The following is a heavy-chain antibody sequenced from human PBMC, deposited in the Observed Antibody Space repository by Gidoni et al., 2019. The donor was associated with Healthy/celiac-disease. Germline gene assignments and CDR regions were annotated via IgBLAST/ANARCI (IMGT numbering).Heavy chain of an antibody. V-gene: IGHV3-53*01. CDR2: IYSGGST. CDR3: ARDKSWGDIRGYTN. D-gene: IGHD3-22*01. J-gene: IGHJ4*02. CDR1: GFTVSSNY. Sequence: EVQLVESGGGLIQPGGSLRLSCAASGFTVSSNYMSWARQDPGKGLGGVSVIYSGGSTNYADSVKGRFTISRENSKNTLYLQMNSLRAEETAVYYCARDKSWGDIRGYTNWGQGTLVTVSS.